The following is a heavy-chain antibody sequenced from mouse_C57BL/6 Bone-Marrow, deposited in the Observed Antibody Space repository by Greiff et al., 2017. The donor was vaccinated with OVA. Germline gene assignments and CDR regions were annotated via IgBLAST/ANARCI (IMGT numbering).Heavy chain of an antibody. CDR1: GYAFTNYL. Sequence: QVQLKESGAELVRPGTSVKVSCKASGYAFTNYLIEWVKQRPGQGLEWIGVINPGSGGTNYNEKFKGKATLTADKSSSTAYMQLSSLTSEDSAVYFCARWRFFYAMDYWGQGTSVTVSS. CDR3: ARWRFFYAMDY. V-gene: IGHV1-54*01. CDR2: INPGSGGT. J-gene: IGHJ4*01.